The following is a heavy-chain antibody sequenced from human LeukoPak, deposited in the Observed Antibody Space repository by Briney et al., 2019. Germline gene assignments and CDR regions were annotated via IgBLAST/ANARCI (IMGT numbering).Heavy chain of an antibody. D-gene: IGHD4-11*01. CDR3: ARVYDYSNYVDL. CDR1: GGSISSYY. V-gene: IGHV4-59*01. CDR2: IYYSGST. J-gene: IGHJ2*01. Sequence: KSSETLSLTCTVSGGSISSYYWSWIQQPPGKGLEWIGYIYYSGSTNYNPSLKSRVTISVDTSKNQFSLKLSSVTAADTAVYYCARVYDYSNYVDLWGRGTLVTVSS.